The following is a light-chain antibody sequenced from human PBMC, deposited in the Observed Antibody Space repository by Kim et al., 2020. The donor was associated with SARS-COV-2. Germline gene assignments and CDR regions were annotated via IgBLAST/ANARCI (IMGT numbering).Light chain of an antibody. CDR3: QQYNDWPPLT. J-gene: IGKJ4*01. V-gene: IGKV3-15*01. Sequence: FPGEGATLSCRASQTVSSNLAWYQQKPGQAPRLLIYGASTRATGIPARFSGSGSGTEFTLTISSLQSEDFAVYYCQQYNDWPPLTVGGGTKVDIK. CDR2: GAS. CDR1: QTVSSN.